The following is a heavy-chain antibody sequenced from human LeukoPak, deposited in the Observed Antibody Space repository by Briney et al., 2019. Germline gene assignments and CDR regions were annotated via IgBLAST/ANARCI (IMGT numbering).Heavy chain of an antibody. CDR2: IIPILGIA. CDR3: AKVPRGWELHASN. D-gene: IGHD1-26*01. Sequence: ASVKVSCKASGGTFSSYAISWVRQAPGQGLEWMGRIIPILGIANYAQKFQGRVTITADKSTSTAYMELSSLRSEDTAVYYCAKVPRGWELHASNWGQGTLVTASS. CDR1: GGTFSSYA. V-gene: IGHV1-69*04. J-gene: IGHJ4*02.